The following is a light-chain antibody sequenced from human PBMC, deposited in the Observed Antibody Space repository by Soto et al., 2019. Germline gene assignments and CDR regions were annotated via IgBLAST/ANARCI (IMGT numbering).Light chain of an antibody. V-gene: IGLV3-21*04. CDR3: QVWASSSDHYV. CDR1: NIGIKS. CDR2: YDS. Sequence: SYELTQPPSVSVAPGKTARITCGGNNIGIKSVHWYQQKPGQAPVLVIYYDSDRPSGIPERFSGSNSGNTATLTIRRVEAGDESDYYCQVWASSSDHYVFGTGTKLTVL. J-gene: IGLJ1*01.